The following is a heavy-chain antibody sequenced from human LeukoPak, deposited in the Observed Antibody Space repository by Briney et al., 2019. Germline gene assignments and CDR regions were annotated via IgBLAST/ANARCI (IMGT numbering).Heavy chain of an antibody. V-gene: IGHV3-53*01. CDR3: ARQNDYIHDY. CDR1: GFTVSNNY. D-gene: IGHD4-11*01. Sequence: GGSLRLSCAASGFTVSNNYMSWVRQAPGKGLEWVSVIYSGGSTYYADSVKGRFTISRDNSRNTLYLQMDSLRAEDTAVYYCARQNDYIHDYWGQGTLVTVSS. J-gene: IGHJ4*02. CDR2: IYSGGST.